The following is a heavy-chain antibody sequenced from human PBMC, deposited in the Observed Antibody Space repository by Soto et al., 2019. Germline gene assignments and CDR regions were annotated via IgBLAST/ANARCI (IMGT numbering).Heavy chain of an antibody. J-gene: IGHJ4*02. CDR3: ARGGFWDRERIAAAGKFDY. Sequence: GGSLRLSCAASGFTFSSYSMNWVRQAPGKGLEWVSYISSSSSTIYYADSVKGRFTISRDNAKNSLYLQMNSLRDEDTAVYYCARGGFWDRERIAAAGKFDYWGQGTLVTVSS. D-gene: IGHD6-13*01. CDR2: ISSSSSTI. V-gene: IGHV3-48*02. CDR1: GFTFSSYS.